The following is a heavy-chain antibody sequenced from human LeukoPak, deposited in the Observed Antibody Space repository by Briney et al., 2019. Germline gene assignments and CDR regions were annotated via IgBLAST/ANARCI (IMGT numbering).Heavy chain of an antibody. CDR2: ISYSGST. V-gene: IGHV4-39*07. CDR3: AREGGTRGY. J-gene: IGHJ4*02. Sequence: NPSETLSLTCSVSDGSMSSNNYYWGWIRQPPGKGLEWIGSISYSGSTYYNPSLKSRVTTSIDTSKRQFSLKLSSVTAADTAVYYCAREGGTRGYWGQETLVTVSS. CDR1: DGSMSSNNYY.